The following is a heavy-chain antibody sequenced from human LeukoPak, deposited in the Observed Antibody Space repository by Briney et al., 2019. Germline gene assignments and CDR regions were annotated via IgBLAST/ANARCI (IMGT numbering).Heavy chain of an antibody. CDR2: IYPGDSDT. Sequence: GESLKISCKGSGYRFTSYWIGWVRPVPGKGLEWMGIIYPGDSDTRYSPSFQGQVTISADKSISTAYLQWSSLKASDTAMYYCARRAIAAVNGMDVCGQGTTVTVSS. D-gene: IGHD6-13*01. V-gene: IGHV5-51*01. CDR1: GYRFTSYW. CDR3: ARRAIAAVNGMDV. J-gene: IGHJ6*02.